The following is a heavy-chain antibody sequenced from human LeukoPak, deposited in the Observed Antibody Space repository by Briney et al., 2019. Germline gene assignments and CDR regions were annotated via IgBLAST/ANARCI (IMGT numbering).Heavy chain of an antibody. Sequence: SETLSLTCTVSGGSISSGGHSWSWIRQPPGKGLEWIGYIYHSGSGSTYYNPSLKSRVTISIDKSKNQFSQKLSSVTAADTAVYYCARFLYSRGWQFDYWGQGTLVTVSS. CDR1: GGSISSGGHS. J-gene: IGHJ4*02. D-gene: IGHD6-19*01. CDR3: ARFLYSRGWQFDY. CDR2: IYHSGSGST. V-gene: IGHV4-30-2*02.